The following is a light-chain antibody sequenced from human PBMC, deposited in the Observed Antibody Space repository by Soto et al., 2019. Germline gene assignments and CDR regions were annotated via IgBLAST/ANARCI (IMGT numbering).Light chain of an antibody. Sequence: ETVMTQSPATLSVSPGEGATLSCRASQSVSSNLVWYQHRPGQAPRLLIYGASTRATDIPARFSGSGSGTEFTLTISSLQSEGYAVYYCQQYNNWPRTFGQGTKVDIK. CDR1: QSVSSN. CDR3: QQYNNWPRT. V-gene: IGKV3-15*01. CDR2: GAS. J-gene: IGKJ1*01.